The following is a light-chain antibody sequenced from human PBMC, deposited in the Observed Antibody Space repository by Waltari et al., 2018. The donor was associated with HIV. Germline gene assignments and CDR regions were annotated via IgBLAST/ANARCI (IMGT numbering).Light chain of an antibody. Sequence: QSVLTQPPSASGTPGQRVTISCSGSDSNIRNSFVYWYQQLPGTAPKLLIHRNKQRRPGVPDRLSGSRSGTSAALVISGLRSEDEADYHCAAWDDSLDGPVVFGGGTKVTVL. V-gene: IGLV1-47*01. CDR2: RNK. CDR3: AAWDDSLDGPVV. J-gene: IGLJ2*01. CDR1: DSNIRNSF.